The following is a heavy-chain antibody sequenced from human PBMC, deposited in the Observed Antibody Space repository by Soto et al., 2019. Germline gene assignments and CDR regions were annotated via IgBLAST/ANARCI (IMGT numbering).Heavy chain of an antibody. CDR3: ARVKTVDYYGMGV. V-gene: IGHV4-4*07. CDR1: GGSMSSYF. CDR2: IYSSGST. J-gene: IGHJ6*02. Sequence: SETLSLTCTVSGGSMSSYFWSWIRQPAGKGLEWIGRIYSSGSTDYNPSLKSRVTMSIDTSKNQFSLNLSSVTAADTAVYFCARVKTVDYYGMGVWGQGTTVTVSS.